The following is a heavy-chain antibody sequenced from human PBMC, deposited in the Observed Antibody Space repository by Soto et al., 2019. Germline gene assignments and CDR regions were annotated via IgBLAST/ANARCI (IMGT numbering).Heavy chain of an antibody. D-gene: IGHD1-1*01. CDR2: IWSDGNNR. CDR1: GFMNSNHG. V-gene: IGHV3-33*01. Sequence: QVQLVESGGGVVQPGRSLRLSCAASGFMNSNHGMHWVRQAPGKGLEWVAVIWSDGNNRYYADSVKGRFTISRDNSKNTVYLQMNSLRAEDTAVYYCVRGDNWNDEASDYWGQGTLVTVSS. J-gene: IGHJ4*02. CDR3: VRGDNWNDEASDY.